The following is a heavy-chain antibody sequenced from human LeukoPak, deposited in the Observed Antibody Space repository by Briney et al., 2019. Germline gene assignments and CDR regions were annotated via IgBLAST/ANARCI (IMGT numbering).Heavy chain of an antibody. CDR1: GYSISSGYY. D-gene: IGHD2-21*02. CDR2: IYHSGST. V-gene: IGHV4-38-2*02. CDR3: ASRVTAPDGY. J-gene: IGHJ4*02. Sequence: SETLSLTCTVSGYSISSGYYWGWIRQPPGKGLEWIGSIYHSGSTYYNPSLKSRVTISVDTSKNQFSLKLSSVTAADTAVYYCASRVTAPDGYWGQGTLVTVSS.